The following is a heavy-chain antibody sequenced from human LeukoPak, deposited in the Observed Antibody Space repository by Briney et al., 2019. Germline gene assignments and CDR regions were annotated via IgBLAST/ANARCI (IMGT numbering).Heavy chain of an antibody. CDR1: GFTFSSYS. Sequence: GGSLRLSCAVSGFTFSSYSMNWVRQAPGKGLEWASYISTSSNTIHYADSVKGRFTISRDNAKNSLYLQMDSLRDDDTAVYYCAKDHGSGNYYNLPDYWGQGTLVTVSS. CDR3: AKDHGSGNYYNLPDY. V-gene: IGHV3-48*02. CDR2: ISTSSNTI. J-gene: IGHJ4*02. D-gene: IGHD3-10*01.